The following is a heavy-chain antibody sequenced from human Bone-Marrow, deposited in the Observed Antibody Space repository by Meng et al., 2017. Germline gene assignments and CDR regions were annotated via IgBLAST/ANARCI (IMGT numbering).Heavy chain of an antibody. CDR3: ARDGYSSGWYGGYYYYYGMDV. CDR1: RFIFSDYT. J-gene: IGHJ6*02. V-gene: IGHV3-21*01. Sequence: GESLKISCAASRFIFSDYTMNWVRQAPGKGLEWVSSITSSGGHKWYADSVKGRFTISRDNAKNTLYLQMNSLRAEDTAVYYCARDGYSSGWYGGYYYYYGMDVWGQGTTVTVSS. CDR2: ITSSGGHK. D-gene: IGHD6-19*01.